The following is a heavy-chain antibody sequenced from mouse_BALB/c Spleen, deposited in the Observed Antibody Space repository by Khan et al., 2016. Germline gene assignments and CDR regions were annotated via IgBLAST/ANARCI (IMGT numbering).Heavy chain of an antibody. Sequence: VQLKQSGPDLVKPGASVKISCKASGYSFTGYYIYWVKQSHGKSLEWIGRVNPNNGGTSYNQKFKGKAVLTIDKSSTTAYMELRSLTSEDSAVYHCLRDAMDYWGQGTSVTVSS. CDR3: LRDAMDY. J-gene: IGHJ4*01. D-gene: IGHD1-1*01. V-gene: IGHV1-26*01. CDR1: GYSFTGYY. CDR2: VNPNNGGT.